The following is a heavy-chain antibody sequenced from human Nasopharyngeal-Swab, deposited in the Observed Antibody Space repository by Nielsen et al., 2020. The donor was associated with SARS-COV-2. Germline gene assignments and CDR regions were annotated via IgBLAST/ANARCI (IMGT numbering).Heavy chain of an antibody. V-gene: IGHV3-33*01. CDR1: GFTFSSYG. CDR3: ARDLRVVATINAGFDY. CDR2: IWYDGSNK. J-gene: IGHJ4*02. Sequence: GGSLRLSCAASGFTFSSYGMHWVRQAPGKGLEWVAVIWYDGSNKYYADSAKGRFTISRDNSKNTLYLQMNSLRAEDTAVYYCARDLRVVATINAGFDYWGQGTLVTVSS. D-gene: IGHD5-12*01.